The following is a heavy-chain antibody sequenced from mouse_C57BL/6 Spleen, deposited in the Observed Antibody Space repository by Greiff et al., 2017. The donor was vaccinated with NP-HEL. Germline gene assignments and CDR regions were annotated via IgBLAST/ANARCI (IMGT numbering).Heavy chain of an antibody. D-gene: IGHD2-4*01. CDR1: GYAFSSSW. V-gene: IGHV1-82*01. CDR2: IYPGDGDT. Sequence: QVQLQQSGPELVKPGASVKISCKASGYAFSSSWMNWVKQRPGKGLEWIGRIYPGDGDTNYNGKFKGKATLTAYNSSSTAYMQLSSLTCEDSAVYFCARYDYGMDYWGQGTSVTVSS. J-gene: IGHJ4*01. CDR3: ARYDYGMDY.